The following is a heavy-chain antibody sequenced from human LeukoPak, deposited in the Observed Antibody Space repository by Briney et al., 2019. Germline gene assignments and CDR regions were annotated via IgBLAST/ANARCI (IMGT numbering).Heavy chain of an antibody. D-gene: IGHD6-19*01. V-gene: IGHV3-7*01. J-gene: IGHJ4*02. Sequence: PGGSLRLSCAASGITFSRFWMSWVRQAPGKGLQWVANINQDGSEKHYVDSVKGRFTISRDNAENSLYLQMNSLRAEDTAVYHCARIAGYSSGWYGALDYWGQGTLVTVSS. CDR3: ARIAGYSSGWYGALDY. CDR1: GITFSRFW. CDR2: INQDGSEK.